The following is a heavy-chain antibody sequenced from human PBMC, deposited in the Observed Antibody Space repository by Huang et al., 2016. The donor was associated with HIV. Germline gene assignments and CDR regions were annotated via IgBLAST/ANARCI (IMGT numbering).Heavy chain of an antibody. J-gene: IGHJ3*01. V-gene: IGHV3-30-3*01. Sequence: QVQLVESGGGVVQPGRSLRLSCAASGFSFGNYAMHWVRQAAGKRVEWVTFISNDGSSRYYADSVKGRFTISRDNVKNALYLQMNRLRGDDTAVYYCTREYTVAGAFDLWGQGTMVTVSS. CDR2: ISNDGSSR. CDR1: GFSFGNYA. D-gene: IGHD5-12*01. CDR3: TREYTVAGAFDL.